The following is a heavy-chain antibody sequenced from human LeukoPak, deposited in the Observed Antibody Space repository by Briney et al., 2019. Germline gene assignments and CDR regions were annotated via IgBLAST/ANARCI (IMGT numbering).Heavy chain of an antibody. CDR3: ASNTYYYDSSGYEPTTYFDY. V-gene: IGHV1-18*01. CDR1: GYTFTRYG. Sequence: ASVKVSCKASGYTFTRYGISWVRQAPGQGLEWMGWISAYNGNTNYAQKLQGRVTMTTDTSTSTAYMELRSLRSDDTAVYYCASNTYYYDSSGYEPTTYFDYWGQGTLVTVSS. CDR2: ISAYNGNT. D-gene: IGHD3-22*01. J-gene: IGHJ4*02.